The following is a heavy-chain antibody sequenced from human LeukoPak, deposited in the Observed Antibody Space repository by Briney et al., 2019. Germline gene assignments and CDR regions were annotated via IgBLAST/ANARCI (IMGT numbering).Heavy chain of an antibody. J-gene: IGHJ4*02. V-gene: IGHV3-53*01. CDR2: IYSGGTT. Sequence: PGGSLRLSCAASGFTISSNYMNWARQAPGKGLEWVSIIYSGGTTYYADSVKGRFTISRDNSKNTLYLQMNSLRAEDTAVYYCATKRGYSYGLDYWGQGTLATVSS. D-gene: IGHD5-18*01. CDR1: GFTISSNY. CDR3: ATKRGYSYGLDY.